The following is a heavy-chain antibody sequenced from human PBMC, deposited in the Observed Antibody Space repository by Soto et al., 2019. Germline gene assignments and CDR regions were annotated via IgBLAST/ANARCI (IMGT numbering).Heavy chain of an antibody. D-gene: IGHD4-17*01. V-gene: IGHV3-43D*04. CDR2: VNWDGDTT. Sequence: EGQVVESGGAVVQPGGSLRLSCAASGFTFDDFAMCWVRQVPGKGLEWISLVNWDGDTTFYADSAKGRFIISRDNSKNSVYLQMNSLRSDDSAIYYCAKGATVTTHYQYYGMDVWGRGTTVTVSS. J-gene: IGHJ6*02. CDR3: AKGATVTTHYQYYGMDV. CDR1: GFTFDDFA.